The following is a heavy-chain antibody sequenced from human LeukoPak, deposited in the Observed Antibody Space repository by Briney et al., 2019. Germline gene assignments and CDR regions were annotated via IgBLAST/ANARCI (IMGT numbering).Heavy chain of an antibody. D-gene: IGHD4-11*01. Sequence: GASVKVSCKASGYTFTGYYMHWVRQAPGQGLEWMGWINPNSGGTNYAQKFQGRVTMTRDTSISTAYMELSSLRSEDTAVYYCASRKALAYSNYPLDYWGQGTLVTVSS. CDR2: INPNSGGT. V-gene: IGHV1-2*02. CDR3: ASRKALAYSNYPLDY. J-gene: IGHJ4*02. CDR1: GYTFTGYY.